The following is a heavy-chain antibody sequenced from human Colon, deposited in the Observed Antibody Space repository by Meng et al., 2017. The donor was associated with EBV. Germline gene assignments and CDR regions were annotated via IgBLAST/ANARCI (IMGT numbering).Heavy chain of an antibody. CDR1: ADSFTIADYS. CDR2: IYHGVNS. Sequence: QDVGAGLLVIEPNLPLICAVSADSFTIADYSMTWIRQPPGQGLEWIGYIYHGVNSYYNPYLRRRVVISVDKSRNQFSLKRTSVPAADTAVYYCVRDTGRGGGWFDPWGQGTLVTVSS. J-gene: IGHJ5*02. CDR3: VRDTGRGGGWFDP. D-gene: IGHD1-14*01. V-gene: IGHV4-30-2*01.